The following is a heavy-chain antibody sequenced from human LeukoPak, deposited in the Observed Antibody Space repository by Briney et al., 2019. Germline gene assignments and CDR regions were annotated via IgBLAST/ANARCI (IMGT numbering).Heavy chain of an antibody. Sequence: SETLSLTCTVSGGSISSNYWSWFRQPPAKGLEWIGYIYYSGSTNYNPSLKSRVTISVDTSKNQFSLKLSSVTAADTAVYYCARVRGYSYDSSDFDYWGQGTLVTVSS. CDR2: IYYSGST. J-gene: IGHJ4*02. V-gene: IGHV4-59*01. CDR3: ARVRGYSYDSSDFDY. D-gene: IGHD5-18*01. CDR1: GGSISSNY.